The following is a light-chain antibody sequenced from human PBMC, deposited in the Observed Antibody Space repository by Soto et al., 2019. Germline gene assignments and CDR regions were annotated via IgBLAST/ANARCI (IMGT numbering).Light chain of an antibody. CDR2: EVN. V-gene: IGLV2-14*01. Sequence: QSVLTQPASVSGSPGQSITISCTGTSSDVGGYNYVSWYQHHPGKAPKLMIYEVNNRPSGVSNRFSGSKSGNTASLTISGLQAEDEADYYCSSYTGSSTPQVVFGGGTKVTVL. CDR1: SSDVGGYNY. J-gene: IGLJ2*01. CDR3: SSYTGSSTPQVV.